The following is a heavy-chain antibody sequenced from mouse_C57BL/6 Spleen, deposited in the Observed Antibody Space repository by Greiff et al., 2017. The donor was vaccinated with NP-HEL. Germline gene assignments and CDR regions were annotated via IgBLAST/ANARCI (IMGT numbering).Heavy chain of an antibody. V-gene: IGHV5-17*01. CDR3: ALGGNYYAMDY. CDR2: ISSGSSTI. Sequence: EVHLVESGGGLVKPGGSLKLSCAASGFTFSDYGMHWVRQAPEKGLEWVAYISSGSSTIYYADTVKGRFTISRDDAKNTLFLQMTSLRSEDTAMYYGALGGNYYAMDYWGQGTSVTVSS. D-gene: IGHD2-1*01. CDR1: GFTFSDYG. J-gene: IGHJ4*01.